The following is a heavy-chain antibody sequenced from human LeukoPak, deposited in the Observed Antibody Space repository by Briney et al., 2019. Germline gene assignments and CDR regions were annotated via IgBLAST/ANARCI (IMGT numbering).Heavy chain of an antibody. Sequence: SETLSLTCTVSGGSISSYYWSWIRQPPGKGLEWIGYIYYSGSTNYNPSLKSRVTISVDTSKNQFSLKLSSVTAADTAVYYCARGSSNDYGDYEVGFDPWGQGTLVTVSS. V-gene: IGHV4-59*08. CDR1: GGSISSYY. CDR3: ARGSSNDYGDYEVGFDP. J-gene: IGHJ5*02. D-gene: IGHD4-17*01. CDR2: IYYSGST.